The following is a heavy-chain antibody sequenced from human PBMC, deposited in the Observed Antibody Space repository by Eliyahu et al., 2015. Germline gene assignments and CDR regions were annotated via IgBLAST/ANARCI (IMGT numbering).Heavy chain of an antibody. CDR3: ARGPLIAVAGRNPYFHY. D-gene: IGHD6-19*01. Sequence: QVQLQESGPGLVKPSGTLSLTCAVSGGSISXSNGWSWVRQPPGKGLEWIGEIYHSGSTNYNPSLKSRVTISVDKSKNQFSLKLSSVTAADTAVYYCARGPLIAVAGRNPYFHYWGQGTLVTVSS. J-gene: IGHJ4*02. CDR2: IYHSGST. CDR1: GGSISXSNG. V-gene: IGHV4-4*02.